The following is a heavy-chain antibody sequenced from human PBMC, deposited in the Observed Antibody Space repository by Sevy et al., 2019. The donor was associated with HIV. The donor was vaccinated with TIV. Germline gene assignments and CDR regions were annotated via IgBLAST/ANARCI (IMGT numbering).Heavy chain of an antibody. V-gene: IGHV1-24*01. J-gene: IGHJ4*02. CDR3: AITKDYYDNSGYPFDY. D-gene: IGHD3-22*01. Sequence: ASVKVSCKVFGYTLSELSMHWVRQTPGKGLEWMGSFDPEDGETIYAQKFQGRVAMTEDTSTDTAYMELRSLRSEDTAVFYCAITKDYYDNSGYPFDYWGREPWSPSPQ. CDR1: GYTLSELS. CDR2: FDPEDGET.